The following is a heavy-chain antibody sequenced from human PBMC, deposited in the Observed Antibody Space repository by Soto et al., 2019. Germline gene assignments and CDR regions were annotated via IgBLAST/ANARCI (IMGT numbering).Heavy chain of an antibody. Sequence: QVQLVQSGAEVKKPGASVKVSCKASGYTFTSYYMHWVRQAPGQGLEWMGIINPSGGSTSYAQKFQGRVTMTRDTSTSTVYMELSSLRSEDTAVYYCARDSSQSITGTTYYYYYGMDVWGQGTTVTVSS. D-gene: IGHD1-7*01. CDR2: INPSGGST. J-gene: IGHJ6*02. CDR1: GYTFTSYY. CDR3: ARDSSQSITGTTYYYYYGMDV. V-gene: IGHV1-46*01.